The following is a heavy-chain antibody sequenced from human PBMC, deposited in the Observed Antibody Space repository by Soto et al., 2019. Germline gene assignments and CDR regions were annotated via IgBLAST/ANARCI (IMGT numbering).Heavy chain of an antibody. CDR2: INQDGSEK. V-gene: IGHV3-7*04. CDR3: SGGVGDAF. CDR1: ESTVSRDW. J-gene: IGHJ4*02. D-gene: IGHD1-26*01. Sequence: EVHLVESGGGLVQTGGSLRLSCAIFESTVSRDWMNWVRQAPGKGLEWVAHINQDGSEKYYVDSVKGRFTISRDNAKKSLYLQMNSLTPADTPMYYCSGGVGDAFWGQGTLVTVSS.